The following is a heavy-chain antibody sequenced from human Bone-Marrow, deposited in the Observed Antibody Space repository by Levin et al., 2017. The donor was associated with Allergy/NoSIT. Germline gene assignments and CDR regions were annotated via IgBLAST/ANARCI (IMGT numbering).Heavy chain of an antibody. CDR2: IYHSGST. Sequence: SETLSLTCAVSGYSISSGYYWGWIRQPPGKGLEWIGSIYHSGSTYYNPSLKSRVTISVDTSKNQFSLKLSSVTAADTAVYYCARGGCSGGSCYSGLGHNWFDPWGQGTLVTVSS. CDR1: GYSISSGYY. V-gene: IGHV4-38-2*01. CDR3: ARGGCSGGSCYSGLGHNWFDP. D-gene: IGHD2-15*01. J-gene: IGHJ5*02.